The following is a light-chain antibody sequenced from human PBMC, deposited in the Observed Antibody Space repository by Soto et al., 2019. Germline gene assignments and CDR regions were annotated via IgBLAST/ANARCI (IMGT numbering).Light chain of an antibody. CDR3: AAWDDSLNGRYV. Sequence: QAVVTQPPSASGTHGQRVTISCSGDRSNIGSNSVNWYQQLPGTAPKLLIYSNHQRPSGVPDRFSGSKSGTSASLAISGLQSEDEADYYCAAWDDSLNGRYVFGTGTKVTVL. V-gene: IGLV1-44*01. CDR1: RSNIGSNS. J-gene: IGLJ1*01. CDR2: SNH.